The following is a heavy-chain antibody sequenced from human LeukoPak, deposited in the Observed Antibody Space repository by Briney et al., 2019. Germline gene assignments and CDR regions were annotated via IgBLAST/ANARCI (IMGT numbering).Heavy chain of an antibody. CDR3: AAGTAADF. V-gene: IGHV3-11*03. CDR2: ISSSSSYT. J-gene: IGHJ4*02. D-gene: IGHD6-13*01. Sequence: KPGGSLRLSCVVSGIPFSDYYMNWIRQAPGKGLEWISHISSSSSYTDYADSVKGRFTISRDNAKSALYLQMNSLRLEDTAVYYCAAGTAADFWGQGTLVTVSS. CDR1: GIPFSDYY.